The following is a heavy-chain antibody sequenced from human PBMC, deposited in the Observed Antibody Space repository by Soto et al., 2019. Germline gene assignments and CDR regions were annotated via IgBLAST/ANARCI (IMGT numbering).Heavy chain of an antibody. D-gene: IGHD4-17*01. V-gene: IGHV1-69*13. CDR3: ARDPLYGDYVGY. CDR2: IIPIFGTA. J-gene: IGHJ4*02. CDR1: GGTFSSYA. Sequence: SVKVSCKASGGTFSSYAISWVRQAPGQGLEWMGGIIPIFGTANYAQKFQGRVTITADESTSTAYMELSSLRSEDTAVYYCARDPLYGDYVGYWGQGTLVTVSS.